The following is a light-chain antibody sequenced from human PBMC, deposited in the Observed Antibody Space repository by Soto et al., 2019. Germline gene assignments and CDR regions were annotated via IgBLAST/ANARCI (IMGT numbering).Light chain of an antibody. CDR1: STDIGTYNS. J-gene: IGLJ3*02. Sequence: QSALTQPASVSGSPGRSITISCTGTSTDIGTYNSVSWYQHHPGKAPKLLIFEVIDRPSGVSDRFSGSKSGNTASLTISSLQFEDEADYYCCSCTTTYTLVFGGGTKVTVL. V-gene: IGLV2-14*01. CDR3: CSCTTTYTLV. CDR2: EVI.